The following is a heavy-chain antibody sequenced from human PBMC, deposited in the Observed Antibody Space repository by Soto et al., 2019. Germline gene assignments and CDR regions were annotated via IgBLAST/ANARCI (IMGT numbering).Heavy chain of an antibody. V-gene: IGHV3-23*04. CDR1: GFTFSSHA. Sequence: EVQLVESGGGLVQRGGSLRLSCAASGFTFSSHAMSWVRQPPAKGLEWVSASGSSGATYYADSVKGRFIISRDKSKNTLYLEMNSLSPEDTGVYYCVKKGSGGNWFDPWGQGTLVTVS. J-gene: IGHJ5*02. D-gene: IGHD3-16*01. CDR3: VKKGSGGNWFDP. CDR2: SGSSGAT.